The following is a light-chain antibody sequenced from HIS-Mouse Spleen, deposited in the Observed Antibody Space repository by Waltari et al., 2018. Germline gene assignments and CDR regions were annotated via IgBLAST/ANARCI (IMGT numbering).Light chain of an antibody. J-gene: IGKJ3*01. CDR1: QSVSRN. Sequence: EIVMTQSPATLSVSPGERATLPCRASQSVSRNLAWYQPKPGQAPRLLIYGASTRATGIPARFSGSGSGTEFTLTISSLQSEDFAVYYCQQYNNWPIFTFGPGTKVDIK. CDR2: GAS. CDR3: QQYNNWPIFT. V-gene: IGKV3-15*01.